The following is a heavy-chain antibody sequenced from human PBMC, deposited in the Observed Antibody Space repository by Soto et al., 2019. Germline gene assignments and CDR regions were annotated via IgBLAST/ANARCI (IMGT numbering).Heavy chain of an antibody. CDR1: GFTFSSYS. CDR2: ISSTSSYI. Sequence: EVQLVESGGGLVKPGGSLRLSCAASGFTFSSYSMNWVRQAPGKGLEWVSSISSTSSYIYYADSVKGRFTISRDNAKNSLYLQMNSLRAEDKAVYYCARAPHGINMVLGGSPTDYWGQGTLVTVSS. J-gene: IGHJ4*02. CDR3: ARAPHGINMVLGGSPTDY. V-gene: IGHV3-21*01. D-gene: IGHD3-10*01.